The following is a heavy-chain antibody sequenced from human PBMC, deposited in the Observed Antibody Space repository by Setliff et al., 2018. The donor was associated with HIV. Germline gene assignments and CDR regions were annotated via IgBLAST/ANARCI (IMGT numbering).Heavy chain of an antibody. Sequence: PGGSLRLSCSASGFTFSNYDMHWVRQAPGKGLEWVASITSSGSVTYYTDSVRGWFTISRDNARNFLFLQMSSLRVEDTAIYYCATPRNYYGGGSLDHWGQGTLVTVSS. V-gene: IGHV3-48*03. CDR2: ITSSGSVT. D-gene: IGHD3-10*01. J-gene: IGHJ4*02. CDR1: GFTFSNYD. CDR3: ATPRNYYGGGSLDH.